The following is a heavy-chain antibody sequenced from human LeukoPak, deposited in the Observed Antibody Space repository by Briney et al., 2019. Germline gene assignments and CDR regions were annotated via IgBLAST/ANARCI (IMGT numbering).Heavy chain of an antibody. D-gene: IGHD3-3*01. Sequence: ASVKVSCKASGYTFTSYYMHWVRQAPGQGLEWMGIINPSGGSTSYAQKFQGRVTMTRDTSTSRVYMELSSLRSEDTAVYYCAIITIFVSPLEGPYNNWGQGTLVTVSS. CDR2: INPSGGST. J-gene: IGHJ4*02. CDR3: AIITIFVSPLEGPYNN. V-gene: IGHV1-46*01. CDR1: GYTFTSYY.